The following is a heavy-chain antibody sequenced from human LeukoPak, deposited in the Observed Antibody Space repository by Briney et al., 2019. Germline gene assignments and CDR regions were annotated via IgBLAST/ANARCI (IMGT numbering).Heavy chain of an antibody. V-gene: IGHV3-48*04. CDR3: ARDIYGDYKGIDY. J-gene: IGHJ4*02. CDR1: GFTFSRYW. CDR2: ISSSGSTI. D-gene: IGHD4-17*01. Sequence: PGGSLRLSCAASGFTFSRYWMSWVRQAPGKGLEWVSYISSSGSTIYYAGSVKGRFTISRDNAKNSLYLQMNSLRAEETAVYYCARDIYGDYKGIDYWGQGTLVTVSS.